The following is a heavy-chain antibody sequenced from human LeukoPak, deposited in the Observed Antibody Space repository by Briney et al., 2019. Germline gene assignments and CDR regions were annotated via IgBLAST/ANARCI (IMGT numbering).Heavy chain of an antibody. Sequence: ASVKVSCKASGDTFDTYTISWVRQVPGQGLEWMGGFIPAFNTAHYARKFQGRVTITTDASTTTDFMEMSSLRFEDTAVYYCVRDKGPTGDTCAFDIWGQGTMVTVSS. CDR2: FIPAFNTA. V-gene: IGHV1-69*05. J-gene: IGHJ3*02. CDR1: GDTFDTYT. CDR3: VRDKGPTGDTCAFDI. D-gene: IGHD7-27*01.